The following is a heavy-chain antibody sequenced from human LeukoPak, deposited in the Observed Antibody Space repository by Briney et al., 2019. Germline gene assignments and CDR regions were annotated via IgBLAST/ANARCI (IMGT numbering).Heavy chain of an antibody. J-gene: IGHJ6*03. CDR2: ISAYNGNT. CDR3: ARVVYYGSGSSYYYYMDV. CDR1: GYTFTSYG. V-gene: IGHV1-18*01. D-gene: IGHD3-10*01. Sequence: ASVKVSCKASGYTFTSYGISWVRQAPGQGLEWMGWISAYNGNTNYAQKLQGRVTMTTDTSTSTAYMELRSLRSDDTAVYYCARVVYYGSGSSYYYYMDVWGRGTTVTVSS.